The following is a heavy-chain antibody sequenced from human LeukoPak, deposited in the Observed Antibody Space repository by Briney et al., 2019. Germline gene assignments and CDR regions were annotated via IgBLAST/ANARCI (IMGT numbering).Heavy chain of an antibody. J-gene: IGHJ4*02. Sequence: GGSLRLSCAASGFTFSSYGMHWVRQAPGKGLEWVAVISYDGSNKYYTDSVKGRFTISRDNSKNTLYLQLNSLKPEDTAVYYCAKGTRCGGDCYSVGNYWGQGTLVTVSS. D-gene: IGHD2-21*02. CDR2: ISYDGSNK. CDR1: GFTFSSYG. V-gene: IGHV3-30*18. CDR3: AKGTRCGGDCYSVGNY.